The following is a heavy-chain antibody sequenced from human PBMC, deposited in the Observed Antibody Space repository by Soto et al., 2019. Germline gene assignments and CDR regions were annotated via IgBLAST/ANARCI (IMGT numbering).Heavy chain of an antibody. CDR2: IYYSGST. Sequence: SETLSLTCTVSGGSISSYYWSWIRQPPGKGLEWIGYIYYSGSTNYNPSLKSRVTISVDTSKNQFSLKLSSVTAADTAVYYCARGYCSGGSCYSNPFDYWGQGTLVTVSS. D-gene: IGHD2-15*01. CDR3: ARGYCSGGSCYSNPFDY. J-gene: IGHJ4*02. CDR1: GGSISSYY. V-gene: IGHV4-59*01.